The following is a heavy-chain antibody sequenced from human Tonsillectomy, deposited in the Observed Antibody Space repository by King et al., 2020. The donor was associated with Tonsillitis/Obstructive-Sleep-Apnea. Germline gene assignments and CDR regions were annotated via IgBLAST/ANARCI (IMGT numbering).Heavy chain of an antibody. J-gene: IGHJ4*02. CDR3: ARYLDYSDFWSVYAFDY. Sequence: QLVQSGAEVKKPGESLKISCTGSVYSFTTYWIGSVRQMPGKGLEWRGIIYPGVFDTRYSPSFPGPGTISPDKSISTAYLQWSSLKASDTAMYYCARYLDYSDFWSVYAFDYWGQGTLVTVSS. D-gene: IGHD3-3*01. CDR1: VYSFTTYW. V-gene: IGHV5-51*01. CDR2: IYPGVFDT.